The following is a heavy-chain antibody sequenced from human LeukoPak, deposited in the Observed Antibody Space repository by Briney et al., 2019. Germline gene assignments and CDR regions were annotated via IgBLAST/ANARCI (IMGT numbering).Heavy chain of an antibody. CDR1: GGTFSSYA. CDR2: IIPIFGTA. Sequence: SVKVSCKASGGTFSSYAISWVRQAPGQGLEWMGGIIPIFGTANYAQKFQGRVTITADKSTSTAYMELSSLRSEDTAVYYCVRTIRYNWNYLANYWGQGTLVTVSS. J-gene: IGHJ4*02. V-gene: IGHV1-69*06. CDR3: VRTIRYNWNYLANY. D-gene: IGHD1-7*01.